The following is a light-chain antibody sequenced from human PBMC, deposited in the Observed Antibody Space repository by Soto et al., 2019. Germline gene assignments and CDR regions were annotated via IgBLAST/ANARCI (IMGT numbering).Light chain of an antibody. J-gene: IGKJ1*01. CDR2: GAS. CDR3: QQCGSSSWT. V-gene: IGKV3-20*01. CDR1: QSVSSSY. Sequence: EIVLTQSPGTLSLSPGERATLSCRASQSVSSSYLAWYQQKPGQAPRFLIYGASSRATGSPDRFSGSGSGTDFALTVSSWEPDCFAVYYCQQCGSSSWTFGQGTKVEIK.